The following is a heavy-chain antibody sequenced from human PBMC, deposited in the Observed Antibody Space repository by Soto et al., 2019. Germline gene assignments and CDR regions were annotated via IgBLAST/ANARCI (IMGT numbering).Heavy chain of an antibody. CDR2: IYWDDDK. CDR1: GFSLSSSGVG. J-gene: IGHJ4*02. D-gene: IGHD3-10*01. V-gene: IGHV2-5*02. CDR3: ARFTRGLVWFGEQPFYFDY. Sequence: QITLKESGPTLVKPTQTLTLTCTFSGFSLSSSGVGVGWIRQPPGKALEWLALIYWDDDKVYSPSLKSRLTITKDASKNQVVLTMTTMDPVDTATYYCARFTRGLVWFGEQPFYFDYWGQGTLVTVSS.